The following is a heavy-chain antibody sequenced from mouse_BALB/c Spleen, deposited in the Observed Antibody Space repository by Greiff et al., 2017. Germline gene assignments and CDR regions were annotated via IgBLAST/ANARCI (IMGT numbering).Heavy chain of an antibody. J-gene: IGHJ4*01. CDR1: GYTFTSYW. CDR3: TRHDGYYVDYAMDY. CDR2: IYPGNSDT. D-gene: IGHD2-3*01. V-gene: IGHV1-5*01. Sequence: VQLQQSGTVLARPGASVKMSCKASGYTFTSYWMHWVKQRPGQGLEWIGAIYPGNSDTSYNQKFKGKAKLTAVTSTSTAYMELSSLTNEDSAVYYCTRHDGYYVDYAMDYWGQGTSVTVSS.